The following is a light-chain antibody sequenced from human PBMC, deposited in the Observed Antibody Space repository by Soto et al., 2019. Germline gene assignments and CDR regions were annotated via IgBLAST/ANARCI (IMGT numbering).Light chain of an antibody. J-gene: IGLJ1*01. Sequence: QSVLAQPPSASGSPGQSVTISCTGTSSDVGGYNYVSWYQQHPGKAPKFMIYEVSKRPSGVPDRFSGSKSGNTASLTVSGLQAEDEADYYCSSYAGSTSVFGTGTKVTVL. V-gene: IGLV2-8*01. CDR3: SSYAGSTSV. CDR2: EVS. CDR1: SSDVGGYNY.